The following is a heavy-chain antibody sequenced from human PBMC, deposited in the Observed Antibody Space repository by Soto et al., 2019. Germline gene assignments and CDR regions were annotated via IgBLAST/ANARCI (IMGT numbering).Heavy chain of an antibody. CDR1: GGSISGSTYY. J-gene: IGHJ6*02. CDR3: ARSSGVTATEPLYYYGMEV. V-gene: IGHV4-39*01. Sequence: SETLSLTCTVSGGSISGSTYYYWGWIRQPPGKGLEWIVTISYSGSTYYNPSLKSRVTISVDTSKNQFSLKLSSVTAADTAVYYCARSSGVTATEPLYYYGMEVWGQGTTVTVSS. CDR2: ISYSGST. D-gene: IGHD2-21*02.